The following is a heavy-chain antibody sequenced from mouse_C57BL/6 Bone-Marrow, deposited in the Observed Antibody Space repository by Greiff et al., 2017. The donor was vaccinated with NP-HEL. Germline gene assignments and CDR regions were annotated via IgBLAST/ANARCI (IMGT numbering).Heavy chain of an antibody. J-gene: IGHJ3*01. CDR3: ASGGTGTAWFAY. CDR1: GFTFSDYG. D-gene: IGHD4-1*01. V-gene: IGHV5-17*01. Sequence: EVMLVESGGGLVKPGGSLKLSCAASGFTFSDYGMHWVRQAPEKGLEWVAYISSGSSTIYYADTVKGRFTISRDNAKNTLFLQMTSLRSEDTAMYYGASGGTGTAWFAYWGQGTLVTVSA. CDR2: ISSGSSTI.